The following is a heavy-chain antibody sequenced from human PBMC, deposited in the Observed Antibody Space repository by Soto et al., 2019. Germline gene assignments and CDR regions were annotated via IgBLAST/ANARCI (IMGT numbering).Heavy chain of an antibody. Sequence: GGSLRLSCAASGFTFSSYSMNWVRQAPGKGLEWVSSISSSSYIYYADSVKGRFTISRDNAKNSLYLQMNSLRAEDTAVYYCARDLRVATVDYWGQGTLVTVSS. CDR2: ISSSSYI. J-gene: IGHJ4*02. CDR1: GFTFSSYS. V-gene: IGHV3-21*01. D-gene: IGHD5-12*01. CDR3: ARDLRVATVDY.